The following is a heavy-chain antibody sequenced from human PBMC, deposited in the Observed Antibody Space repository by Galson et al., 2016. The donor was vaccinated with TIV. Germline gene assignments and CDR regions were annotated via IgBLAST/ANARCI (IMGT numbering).Heavy chain of an antibody. J-gene: IGHJ6*02. CDR3: ARDLDTVVVPGALRYPTNYYYGMDV. CDR1: GYTFSTYG. D-gene: IGHD2-2*03. V-gene: IGHV1-18*01. CDR2: ISAYNGDT. Sequence: SVKVSCKASGYTFSTYGISWVRQAPGQGLEWMGWISAYNGDTKYSQKSQGRITMTTDTSTSTAYMELRSLRSNDTAVYYCARDLDTVVVPGALRYPTNYYYGMDVWGQWTTVIVSS.